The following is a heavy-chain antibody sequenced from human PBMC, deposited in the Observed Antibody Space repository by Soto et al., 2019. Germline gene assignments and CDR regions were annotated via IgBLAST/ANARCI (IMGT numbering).Heavy chain of an antibody. CDR1: GFTLSSYA. V-gene: IGHV3-23*01. CDR3: AKFGRITIFGVVIRTPNNWFDP. J-gene: IGHJ5*02. Sequence: PGGSLRLSCAASGFTLSSYAMSWVRQAPGKGLEWVSAISGSGGSTYYADSVKGRFTISRDNSKNTLYLQMNSLRAEDTAVYYCAKFGRITIFGVVIRTPNNWFDPWGQGTLVTVSS. D-gene: IGHD3-3*01. CDR2: ISGSGGST.